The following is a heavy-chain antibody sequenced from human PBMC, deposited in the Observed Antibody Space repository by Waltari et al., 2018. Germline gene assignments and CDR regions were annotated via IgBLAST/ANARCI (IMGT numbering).Heavy chain of an antibody. V-gene: IGHV4-4*07. D-gene: IGHD6-6*01. J-gene: IGHJ4*02. CDR2: IYTSGST. Sequence: QVQLQESGPGLVKPSETLSLTCTVSGGPISSYYWRWPRQPAGKGLEWIGRIYTSGSTNYNPSLKSRVTISVDKSKNQFSLKLSSVTAADTAVYYCARDPPMYSSSSPGDYWGQGTLVTVSS. CDR1: GGPISSYY. CDR3: ARDPPMYSSSSPGDY.